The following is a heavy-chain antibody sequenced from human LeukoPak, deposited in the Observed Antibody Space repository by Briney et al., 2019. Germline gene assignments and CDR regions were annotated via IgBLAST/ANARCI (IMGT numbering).Heavy chain of an antibody. Sequence: PGGSLRLSCAASGFTFSSYWMHWVRQAPGKGLVWVSRINTDGSSTSYADSVKGRFTISRDNAKNTLYLQMNSLRAEDTAVYYCARDGRPTLMYSSGWYGPPSRWGQGTLVTVSS. CDR2: INTDGSST. V-gene: IGHV3-74*01. CDR1: GFTFSSYW. J-gene: IGHJ4*02. D-gene: IGHD6-19*01. CDR3: ARDGRPTLMYSSGWYGPPSR.